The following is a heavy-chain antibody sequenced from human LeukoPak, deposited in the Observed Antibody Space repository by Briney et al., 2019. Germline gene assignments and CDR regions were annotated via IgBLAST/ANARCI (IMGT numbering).Heavy chain of an antibody. CDR3: ARPGDGGKEFDP. J-gene: IGHJ5*02. D-gene: IGHD4-23*01. Sequence: PSETPSLTRTVSRGSISMSTYYWGWIRQPPGNGLELVGSIYYSGSTYYSPSIQSRVTISVDTSKNQFSLKLSSVTAADTAVYYCARPGDGGKEFDPWGQGTLVTVSS. CDR1: RGSISMSTYY. V-gene: IGHV4-39*01. CDR2: IYYSGST.